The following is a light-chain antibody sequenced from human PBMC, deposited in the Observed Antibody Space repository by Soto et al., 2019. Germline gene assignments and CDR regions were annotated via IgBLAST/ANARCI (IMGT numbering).Light chain of an antibody. CDR1: SSNIGRNT. J-gene: IGLJ1*01. V-gene: IGLV1-44*01. CDR2: TNN. CDR3: AAWDDSLNGYV. Sequence: QSVLTQPPSACGTPGQKVTISCSGNSSNIGRNTVNWYQHLPGTAPKLLISTNNRRPSGVPARFCGSKSGTSASLAISGLQSDHEADYYCAAWDDSLNGYVFGTGTKVTVL.